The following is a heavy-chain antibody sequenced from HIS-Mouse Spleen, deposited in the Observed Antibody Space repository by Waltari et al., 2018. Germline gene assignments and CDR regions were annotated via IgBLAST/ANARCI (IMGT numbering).Heavy chain of an antibody. CDR1: GFTFSSYG. V-gene: IGHV3-30*03. CDR3: VVSGS. CDR2: ISNDGSNK. D-gene: IGHD1-26*01. J-gene: IGHJ3*01. Sequence: QVQLVESGGGVVQPGRSLRLSCAASGFTFSSYGMHWVGQAPGKGLGWVAVISNDGSNKYYADSVKGRFTISRDNSKNTLYLQMNSLRAEDTAVYYCVVSGSWGQGTMVTVSS.